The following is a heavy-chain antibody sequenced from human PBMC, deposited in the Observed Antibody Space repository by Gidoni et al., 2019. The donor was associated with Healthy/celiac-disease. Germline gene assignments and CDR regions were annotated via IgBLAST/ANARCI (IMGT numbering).Heavy chain of an antibody. Sequence: QVQLQESGPGLVKPSETLSLTCTVSGGSNSSYYWRWIRQPPGKGLEWIGYIYYSGSTNDNPSLKSRVTISVDTSKNQFSLKLSSVTAADTAVYYCARGPGSSGNDYWGQGTLVTVSS. CDR1: GGSNSSYY. J-gene: IGHJ4*02. D-gene: IGHD3-22*01. CDR3: ARGPGSSGNDY. CDR2: IYYSGST. V-gene: IGHV4-59*01.